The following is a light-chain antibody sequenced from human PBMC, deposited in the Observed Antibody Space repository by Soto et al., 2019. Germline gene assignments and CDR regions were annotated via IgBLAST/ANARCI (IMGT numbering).Light chain of an antibody. Sequence: EIVMTQSPATLSVSPGQRATLYCRASQSVSSKLAWYQQRPGQAPRLLIYSASTRATGIPARFSGSGSGTEFTLTISSLQSEDFAVYYCHQYNHWLTWTFGQGTKVDIK. J-gene: IGKJ1*01. CDR1: QSVSSK. CDR3: HQYNHWLTWT. CDR2: SAS. V-gene: IGKV3-15*01.